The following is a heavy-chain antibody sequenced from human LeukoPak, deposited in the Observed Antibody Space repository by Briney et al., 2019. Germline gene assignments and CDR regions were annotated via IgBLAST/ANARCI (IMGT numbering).Heavy chain of an antibody. J-gene: IGHJ4*02. D-gene: IGHD3-3*01. CDR1: GFTFSSYD. CDR2: IGTAGDT. V-gene: IGHV3-13*01. CDR3: AKEASGFYYFDY. Sequence: GGSLRLSCAASGFTFSSYDMHWVRQATGKGLEWVSAIGTAGDTYYPGSVKGRFTISRDNAKNSLYLQMNSLRAEDTALYYCAKEASGFYYFDYWGQGTLVTVSS.